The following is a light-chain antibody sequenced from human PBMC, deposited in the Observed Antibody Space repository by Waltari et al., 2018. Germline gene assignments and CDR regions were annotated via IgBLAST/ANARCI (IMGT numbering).Light chain of an antibody. CDR1: SSDVGVYRF. J-gene: IGLJ1*01. CDR2: EVT. V-gene: IGLV2-23*02. CDR3: CSYAGDSNFV. Sequence: QSALTQPASVSGSPGQSITISCTGTSSDVGVYRFVSWYQQCPGKAPKLILYEVTKRPSGVSNRFSGSKSGNTASLTIAGLQADDEADYYCCSYAGDSNFVFGTGTKVTVL.